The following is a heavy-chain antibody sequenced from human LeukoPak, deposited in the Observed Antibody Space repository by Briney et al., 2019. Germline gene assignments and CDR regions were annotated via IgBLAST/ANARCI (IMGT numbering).Heavy chain of an antibody. J-gene: IGHJ4*02. Sequence: SETLSLTCTVSGCSISSYYLSWVRQPPGKGLEWIGYIYYSGSTNYNPSLKSRVTISVDTSQNQFSLKLSSVTAADTAVYYCARARYDFWSGYYTGSGYFDYWGQGTLVTVSS. V-gene: IGHV4-59*01. CDR2: IYYSGST. CDR3: ARARYDFWSGYYTGSGYFDY. CDR1: GCSISSYY. D-gene: IGHD3-3*01.